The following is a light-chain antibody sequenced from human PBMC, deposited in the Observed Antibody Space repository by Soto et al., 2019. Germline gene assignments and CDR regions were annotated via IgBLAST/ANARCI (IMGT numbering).Light chain of an antibody. CDR3: SSLGV. Sequence: QSALTQPPSASGSPGQSVTISCTGTSSDVGGYKYVSWYQQHPGKAPKLMIYEVSKRPSGVPDRFSGSKSGNTASLTVSGLQAEDEADYYCSSLGVFGTGTQLTVL. CDR1: SSDVGGYKY. V-gene: IGLV2-8*01. J-gene: IGLJ1*01. CDR2: EVS.